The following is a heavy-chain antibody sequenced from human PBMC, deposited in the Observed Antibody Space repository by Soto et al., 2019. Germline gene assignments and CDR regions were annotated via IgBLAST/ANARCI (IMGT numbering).Heavy chain of an antibody. CDR3: ARDIVATIGTGMDV. D-gene: IGHD5-12*01. CDR1: GGSISSGGYY. Sequence: QVQLQESGPGLVKPSQTLSLTCTVSGGSISSGGYYWSWIRQHPGKGLEWIGYIYYSGSTYYNPSLKSRVTTSVDTSKNQFALKLSSVTAADTAVYYCARDIVATIGTGMDVWGQGTTVTVSS. CDR2: IYYSGST. V-gene: IGHV4-31*03. J-gene: IGHJ6*02.